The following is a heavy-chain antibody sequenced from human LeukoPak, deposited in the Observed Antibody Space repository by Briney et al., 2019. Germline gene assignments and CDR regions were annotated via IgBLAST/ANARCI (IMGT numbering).Heavy chain of an antibody. V-gene: IGHV3-23*01. CDR2: ISGTTSGT. CDR1: GFTFSDYY. Sequence: GGSLRLSCAASGFTFSDYYMSWIRQAPGKGREWVSGISGTTSGTYYADSVKGRFTISRDNSKNTLFLQVNSLRAEDTAVYYCAKVRTYFYHGLDVWGQGTTVTVSS. D-gene: IGHD1-14*01. CDR3: AKVRTYFYHGLDV. J-gene: IGHJ6*02.